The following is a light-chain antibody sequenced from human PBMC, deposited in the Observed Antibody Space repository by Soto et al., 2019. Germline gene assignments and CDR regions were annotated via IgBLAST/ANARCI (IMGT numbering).Light chain of an antibody. CDR3: QQYGSSPWT. Sequence: EIVLTQSPGTLSLSPWEIATLSCRASQRVSSSYLAWYQQKPGQAPRLLIYGASSRATGIPDRFSGSGSGTDFTLTISRLEPEDFAVDYCQQYGSSPWTFGQGTKVDIK. CDR2: GAS. V-gene: IGKV3-20*01. CDR1: QRVSSSY. J-gene: IGKJ1*01.